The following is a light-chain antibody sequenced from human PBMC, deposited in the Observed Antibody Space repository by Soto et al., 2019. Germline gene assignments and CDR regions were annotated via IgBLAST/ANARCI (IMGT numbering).Light chain of an antibody. CDR1: QSISSY. V-gene: IGKV1-39*01. J-gene: IGKJ4*01. CDR2: AAS. Sequence: DIQMTQSPSSLSASVGDRVTITCRASQSISSYLNWYQQKPGKAPNLLIYAASSLPSVVPSRFSGSGSGTDFTLTISSLQPEDFATYYCQQSYSSPLTFGGGTKVEIK. CDR3: QQSYSSPLT.